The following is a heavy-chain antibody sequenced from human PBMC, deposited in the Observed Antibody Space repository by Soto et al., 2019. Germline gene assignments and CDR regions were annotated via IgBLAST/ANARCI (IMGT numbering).Heavy chain of an antibody. Sequence: EVQLVESGGGLVQPGWSLRLSCAASGFTFSSYDMHWFRQATGKGLEWVSAIGTAGDTYYPGSVKGRFTISRENAKNSLYLQMNSLRAGDTAVYYCARVHPHDYGDYWYFDLWGRGTLVTVSS. V-gene: IGHV3-13*01. CDR2: IGTAGDT. CDR3: ARVHPHDYGDYWYFDL. J-gene: IGHJ2*01. CDR1: GFTFSSYD. D-gene: IGHD4-17*01.